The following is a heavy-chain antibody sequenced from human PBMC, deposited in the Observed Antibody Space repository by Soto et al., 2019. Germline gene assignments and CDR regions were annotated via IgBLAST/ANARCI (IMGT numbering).Heavy chain of an antibody. CDR1: GGSFSGYY. J-gene: IGHJ4*02. D-gene: IGHD6-19*01. Sequence: SETLSLTCAVYGGSFSGYYWSWIRQPPGKGLEWIGEINHSGSTNYNPSLKSRVTISVDTSKNQFSRKLSSVTAADTSVYYCARGSAPGIAVAGRGYWGQGTLVTVSS. CDR3: ARGSAPGIAVAGRGY. V-gene: IGHV4-34*01. CDR2: INHSGST.